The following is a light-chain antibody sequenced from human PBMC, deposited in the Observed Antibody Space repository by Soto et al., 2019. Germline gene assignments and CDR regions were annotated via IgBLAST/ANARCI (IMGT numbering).Light chain of an antibody. CDR1: QSVSSSY. J-gene: IGKJ4*01. V-gene: IGKV3-20*01. CDR3: QQYGSSPPT. Sequence: EIVMTQSPATLSVSPGERATLSCRASQSVSSSYLAWYQQKPGQAPRLLIYGASSRATGIPDRFSGSGSGADFTLTISRLEPEDFAVYYCQQYGSSPPTLGGGTKVDIK. CDR2: GAS.